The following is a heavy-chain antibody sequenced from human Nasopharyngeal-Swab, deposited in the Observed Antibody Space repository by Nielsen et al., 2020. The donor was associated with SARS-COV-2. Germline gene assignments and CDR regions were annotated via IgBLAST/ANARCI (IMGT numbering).Heavy chain of an antibody. CDR3: ADPPFSGY. J-gene: IGHJ4*02. CDR1: GFTFSTYA. D-gene: IGHD1-1*01. V-gene: IGHV3-23*01. CDR2: IDAGGANT. Sequence: ESLKISCAASGFTFSTYAMTWVRQAPGKGLEWVSTIDAGGANTFYADSVKGRFTISRDDSKNTLYLQMNSLRADDTAVYYCADPPFSGYWGQGTLVTVSS.